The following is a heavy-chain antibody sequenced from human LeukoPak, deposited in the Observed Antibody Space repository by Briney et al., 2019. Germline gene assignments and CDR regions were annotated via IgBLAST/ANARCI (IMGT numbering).Heavy chain of an antibody. V-gene: IGHV3-64D*09. CDR2: ISSNGDAT. CDR3: VKGCSSTSCKETGNY. CDR1: GFTFSTYA. D-gene: IGHD2-2*01. Sequence: GGSLRLSCSVSGFTFSTYAILWVRQAPGKGLEYVSAISSNGDATYYADSVKGRFTISRDNSKNTLYLQMSSLRAEDTAVYYCVKGCSSTSCKETGNYWGQGTLVTVSS. J-gene: IGHJ4*02.